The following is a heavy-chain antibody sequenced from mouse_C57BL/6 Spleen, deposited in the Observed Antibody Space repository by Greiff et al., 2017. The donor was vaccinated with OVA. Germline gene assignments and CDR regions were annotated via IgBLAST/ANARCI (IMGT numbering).Heavy chain of an antibody. Sequence: VQLQQPGAELVKPGASVKMSCKASGYTFTSYWITWVKQRPGQGLEWIGDIYPGSGSTNYNEKFKSKATLTVDTSSSTAYMQLSSLTSEDSAVYYCARDHDYDEGYYFDYWGQGTTLTVSS. CDR2: IYPGSGST. CDR3: ARDHDYDEGYYFDY. D-gene: IGHD2-4*01. CDR1: GYTFTSYW. J-gene: IGHJ2*01. V-gene: IGHV1-55*01.